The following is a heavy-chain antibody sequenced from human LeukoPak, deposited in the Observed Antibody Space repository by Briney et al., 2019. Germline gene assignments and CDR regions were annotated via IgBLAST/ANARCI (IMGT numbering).Heavy chain of an antibody. D-gene: IGHD6-6*01. CDR2: IIPIFGTA. Sequence: EASVKVSCKASGYTFTSYDINWVRQAPGQGLEWMGGIIPIFGTANYAQKFQGRVTITADESTSTAYMELSSLRSEDTAVYYCGCPWADRQPVPYRVPLLGMDVWGQGTTVTVSS. J-gene: IGHJ6*02. CDR1: GYTFTSYD. V-gene: IGHV1-69*13. CDR3: GCPWADRQPVPYRVPLLGMDV.